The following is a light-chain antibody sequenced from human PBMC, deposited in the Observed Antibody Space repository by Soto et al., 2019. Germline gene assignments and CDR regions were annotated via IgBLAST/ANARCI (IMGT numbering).Light chain of an antibody. Sequence: QLVLTQPPSASGTPGQRVTISCSGSTSNIGSNYVYWYQQLPGTAPKLLIYMNNQRPSGVPDRFAGSKSGTSASLAISGLRSEDEADYYCAAWDDSLSGRVFGGGTTLTVL. CDR1: TSNIGSNY. CDR2: MNN. J-gene: IGLJ2*01. CDR3: AAWDDSLSGRV. V-gene: IGLV1-47*01.